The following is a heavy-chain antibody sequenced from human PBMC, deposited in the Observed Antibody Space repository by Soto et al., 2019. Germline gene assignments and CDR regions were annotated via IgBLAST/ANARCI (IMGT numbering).Heavy chain of an antibody. CDR2: ISANNGNT. J-gene: IGHJ4*02. CDR3: ARDSMVRGVTKVY. Sequence: QVQLVQSGAEVKKPGASVTVSCKASGYSFFDYGFSWVRQAPGQGLEWMGWISANNGNTNYAHKLQGRVTLTTDTSTSTAYMELRSLRSDDTAVYYCARDSMVRGVTKVYWGQGTLVTVSS. D-gene: IGHD3-10*01. V-gene: IGHV1-18*01. CDR1: GYSFFDYG.